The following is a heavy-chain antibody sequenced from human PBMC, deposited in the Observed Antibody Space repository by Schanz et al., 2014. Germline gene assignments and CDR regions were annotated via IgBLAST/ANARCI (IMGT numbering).Heavy chain of an antibody. CDR1: GYNITSND. Sequence: QVHLVQSGAEVKKPGASVKVSCKASGYNITSNDVTWVRQATGQGLEWMGWIGGSDGNTNFAQKFQGRVTMTTDTSTSTVYMELRSLTSDDSAVYYCARDRDQWDGNYLDYWGQGTLVTVSS. D-gene: IGHD1-26*01. CDR3: ARDRDQWDGNYLDY. V-gene: IGHV1-18*01. J-gene: IGHJ4*02. CDR2: IGGSDGNT.